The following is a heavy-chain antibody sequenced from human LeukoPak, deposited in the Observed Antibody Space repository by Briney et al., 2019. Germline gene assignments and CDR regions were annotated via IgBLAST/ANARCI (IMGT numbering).Heavy chain of an antibody. CDR1: GGSISRGSYY. D-gene: IGHD3-10*01. Sequence: PSETLSLTCTVSGGSISRGSYYWGWIRQPPGKGLEWIGSIYDGGSTYYNPSLKSRVTISVDTSKKQFSLKLNSVTAADTAVYYCARAVGGDGSGSLWGPGTLVTVSS. CDR2: IYDGGST. J-gene: IGHJ4*02. CDR3: ARAVGGDGSGSL. V-gene: IGHV4-39*07.